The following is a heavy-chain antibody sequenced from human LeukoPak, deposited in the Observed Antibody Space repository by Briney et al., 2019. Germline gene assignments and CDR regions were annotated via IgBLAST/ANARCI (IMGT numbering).Heavy chain of an antibody. CDR1: GGSISSGGYY. Sequence: SETLSLTCAVSGGSISSGGYYWSWIRQHPGKGLEWIGYIYYSGSTYYNPSLKSRVTISVDTSKNQFSLKLSSVTAADTAVYYCERASTYYDSSGHLDYWGQGTLVTVSS. D-gene: IGHD3-22*01. CDR2: IYYSGST. J-gene: IGHJ4*02. V-gene: IGHV4-31*11. CDR3: ERASTYYDSSGHLDY.